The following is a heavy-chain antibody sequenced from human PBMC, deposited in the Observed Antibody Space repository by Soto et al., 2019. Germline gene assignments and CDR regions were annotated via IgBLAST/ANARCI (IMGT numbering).Heavy chain of an antibody. J-gene: IGHJ6*02. V-gene: IGHV3-30*18. D-gene: IGHD3-3*01. Sequence: QVQLVESGGGVVQPGRSLRLSCAASGFTFRSYGMHWVRQAPGKGLEWVAVISYDGSNKYYADSVKGRFTISRDNSKNTLYLQMNSLRAEETAVYYCAKDVLRFLEWLAFYGMDVWGQGTTVTVSS. CDR3: AKDVLRFLEWLAFYGMDV. CDR2: ISYDGSNK. CDR1: GFTFRSYG.